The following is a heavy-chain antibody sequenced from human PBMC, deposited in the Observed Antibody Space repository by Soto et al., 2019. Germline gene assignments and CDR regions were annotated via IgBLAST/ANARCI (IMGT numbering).Heavy chain of an antibody. D-gene: IGHD2-15*01. CDR3: AREEVVQGWYFDL. Sequence: NPSETLSLTSTVSGGSISSFYCSWIRQPAGKGLEWIGRIYIGGRNNYNPSLKSRVTMSVDTSKNQFSLKLSSVTAADTAVYYCAREEVVQGWYFDLWGRGTLVNVSS. J-gene: IGHJ2*01. CDR1: GGSISSFY. V-gene: IGHV4-4*07. CDR2: IYIGGRN.